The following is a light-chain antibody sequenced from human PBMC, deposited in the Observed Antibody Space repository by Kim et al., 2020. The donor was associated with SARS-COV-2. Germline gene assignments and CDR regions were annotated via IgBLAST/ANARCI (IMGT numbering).Light chain of an antibody. CDR3: NSRDSSGKDVV. CDR1: SLRSYY. J-gene: IGLJ2*01. Sequence: SSELTQDPAVSVALGQTVRITCQGDSLRSYYASWYQQKRGQAPVLVIYGKNNRPSGIPDRFSGSSSGNTASLTITGAQAEDEADYYCNSRDSSGKDVVFGGGTQLTVL. CDR2: GKN. V-gene: IGLV3-19*01.